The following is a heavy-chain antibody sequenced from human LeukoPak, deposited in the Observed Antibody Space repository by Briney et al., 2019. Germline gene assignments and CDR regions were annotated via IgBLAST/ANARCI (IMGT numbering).Heavy chain of an antibody. J-gene: IGHJ3*02. CDR2: ISSSSSYI. CDR1: GFTFTSYG. D-gene: IGHD1-1*01. Sequence: GGSLRLSCAASGFTFTSYGMTWVRQAQGKGLEWVSSISSSSSYIYYADSVKGRFTISRDNAKNSVYLQMNSLRAEDTAVYYCARPGLAGTDAFDIWGQGTMVTVSS. V-gene: IGHV3-21*01. CDR3: ARPGLAGTDAFDI.